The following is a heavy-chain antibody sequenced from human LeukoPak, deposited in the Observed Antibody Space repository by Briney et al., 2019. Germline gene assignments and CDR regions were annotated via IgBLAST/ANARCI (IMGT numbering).Heavy chain of an antibody. CDR2: IYSIGST. D-gene: IGHD7-27*01. J-gene: IGHJ3*02. CDR1: GFSVSSSF. V-gene: IGHV3-53*01. CDR3: ARDRVYLGREDAFDI. Sequence: PGGSLRLSCAASGFSVSSSFMSWVRQAPGKGREWVSVIYSIGSTFYADSVKGRFTISRDNSKNTLYLHMNSLRAEDTAVYYCARDRVYLGREDAFDIWGQGTMVTVSS.